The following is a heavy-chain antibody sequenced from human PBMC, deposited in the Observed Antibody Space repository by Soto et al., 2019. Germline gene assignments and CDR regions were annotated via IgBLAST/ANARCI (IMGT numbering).Heavy chain of an antibody. Sequence: HPGGSLRLSCAASGFTFSSYGMHWVRQAPGKGLEWVAVISYDGSNKYYADSVKGRFTISRDNSKNTLYLQMNSLRAEDTAVYYCAKSGDSTGYFDYWGQGTLVTVSS. CDR1: GFTFSSYG. CDR2: ISYDGSNK. J-gene: IGHJ4*02. V-gene: IGHV3-30*18. D-gene: IGHD3-10*01. CDR3: AKSGDSTGYFDY.